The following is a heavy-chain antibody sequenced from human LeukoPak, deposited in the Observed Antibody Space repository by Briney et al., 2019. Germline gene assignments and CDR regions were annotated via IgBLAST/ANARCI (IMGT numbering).Heavy chain of an antibody. CDR1: GYIFTTFS. CDR2: INAGNGNT. D-gene: IGHD3-3*01. Sequence: APVKVSCKASGYIFTTFSIHWVRQAPGQRLEWMGWINAGNGNTKYSQKFQDRVTITRDTSASTAYMEVSSLRSEDMAVYYCARGGYDFWSGSPHDYWGQGTLVTVSS. J-gene: IGHJ4*02. CDR3: ARGGYDFWSGSPHDY. V-gene: IGHV1-3*01.